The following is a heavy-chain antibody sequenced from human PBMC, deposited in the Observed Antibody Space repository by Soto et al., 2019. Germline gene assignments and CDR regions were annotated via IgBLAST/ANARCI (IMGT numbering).Heavy chain of an antibody. CDR2: INPSGGST. V-gene: IGHV1-46*01. CDR1: GYTFTSYY. Sequence: GASVKVSCKASGYTFTSYYMHWVRQAPGQGLEWMGIINPSGGSTSYAQKFQGRVTMTRDTSTSTVYMELSSLRSEDTAVYYCARERLGGYSPDETFDYWGQGTLVTVSS. D-gene: IGHD5-18*01. J-gene: IGHJ4*02. CDR3: ARERLGGYSPDETFDY.